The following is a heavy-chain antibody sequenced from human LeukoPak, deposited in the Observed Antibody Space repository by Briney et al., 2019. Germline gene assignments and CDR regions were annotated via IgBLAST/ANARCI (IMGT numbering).Heavy chain of an antibody. J-gene: IGHJ4*02. D-gene: IGHD6-13*01. CDR1: GFTFSSYE. Sequence: GGSLRLSCAASGFTFSSYEMNWVRQAPGKGLEWVSYISSSGSTIYYADSVKGRFTISRDNAKNSLYLQMNSLRAEDTALYYCARGYSSPRLDYWGQGTLVTVSS. V-gene: IGHV3-48*03. CDR3: ARGYSSPRLDY. CDR2: ISSSGSTI.